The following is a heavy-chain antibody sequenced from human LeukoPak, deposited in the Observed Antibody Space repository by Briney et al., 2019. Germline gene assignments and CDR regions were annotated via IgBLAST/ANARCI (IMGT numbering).Heavy chain of an antibody. Sequence: SETLSLTCTVSGGSISSYYWSWIRQPPRKGLEWIGYIHYTGSTNYNPSLKSRVTISVDTSKNQFSLKLSSVTAADTAVYYCARVEEGYGSGRRENYYMDVWGKGTTVTISS. CDR1: GGSISSYY. CDR2: IHYTGST. V-gene: IGHV4-59*01. D-gene: IGHD3-10*01. CDR3: ARVEEGYGSGRRENYYMDV. J-gene: IGHJ6*03.